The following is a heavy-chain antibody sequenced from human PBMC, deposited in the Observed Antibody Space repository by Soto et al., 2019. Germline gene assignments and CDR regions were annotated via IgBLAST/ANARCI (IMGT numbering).Heavy chain of an antibody. V-gene: IGHV3-15*01. CDR2: IKSKTDGGTT. CDR1: GFTFDNAW. J-gene: IGHJ4*02. Sequence: GGSLRLPCAASGFTFDNAWMTWVRQAPGKGLEWVGRIKSKTDGGTTDYDSPVKGRFTISRDDSKNTLYLQMNSLKTEDTAMYYCTTDLPWSYGVLGYWGQGTLVTVSS. D-gene: IGHD1-26*01. CDR3: TTDLPWSYGVLGY.